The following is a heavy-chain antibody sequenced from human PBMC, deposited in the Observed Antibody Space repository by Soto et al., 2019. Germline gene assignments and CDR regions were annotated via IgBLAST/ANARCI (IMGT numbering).Heavy chain of an antibody. CDR3: ARDTSGSDGAFDY. D-gene: IGHD1-26*01. V-gene: IGHV3-74*01. CDR1: GFTFGSYW. Sequence: PGGSLRLSCAASGFTFGSYWMHWVRQAPGEGLVWISRINSDGSGTKYADSVKGRFTVSRDNAKNTLYLQMDSLRVEDTAVYYCARDTSGSDGAFDYWGQGTLVTVSS. J-gene: IGHJ4*02. CDR2: INSDGSGT.